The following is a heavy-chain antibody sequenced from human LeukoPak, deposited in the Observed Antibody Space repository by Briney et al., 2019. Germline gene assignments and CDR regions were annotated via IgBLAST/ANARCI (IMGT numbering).Heavy chain of an antibody. D-gene: IGHD5-18*01. Sequence: GGSLRLSCAASGFTVSSNYMSWVRQAPGKGLEWVSVIYSGGSTYYADSVKGRFTISRDSSKNTLYLQMNSLRAEDTAVYYCAKIKWIQLWLIDYWGQGTLVTVSS. J-gene: IGHJ4*02. CDR3: AKIKWIQLWLIDY. CDR1: GFTVSSNY. V-gene: IGHV3-53*01. CDR2: IYSGGST.